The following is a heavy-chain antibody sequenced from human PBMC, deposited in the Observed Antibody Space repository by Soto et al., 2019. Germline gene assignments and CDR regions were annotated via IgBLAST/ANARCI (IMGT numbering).Heavy chain of an antibody. CDR1: RGTFSSYA. J-gene: IGHJ4*02. CDR3: ARGNWKQAQGHRQX. V-gene: IGHV1-69*13. Sequence: SVKVSCKVFRGTFSSYAISWLRQAPGKGLEWMGGIIPIFGTANYDQKFQGRVTINADESTRTAYMEMSSMRSEETAVYYWARGNWKQAQGHRQXWGQGTLVTVSX. D-gene: IGHD1-20*01. CDR2: IIPIFGTA.